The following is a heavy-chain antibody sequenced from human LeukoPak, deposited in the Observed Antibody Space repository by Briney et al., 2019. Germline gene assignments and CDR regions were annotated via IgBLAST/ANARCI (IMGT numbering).Heavy chain of an antibody. V-gene: IGHV1-8*01. CDR1: GYTFTRYD. Sequence: ASVKVSCKASGYTFTRYDINWVRQAAGQGLEWMGWMNPNSGNTGYAQKFQGRVTMTRNTSISTAYMELSSLRSEDTAVYYWARNGVDVDAFDIWGQGTMVTVSS. CDR3: ARNGVDVDAFDI. CDR2: MNPNSGNT. D-gene: IGHD2-8*01. J-gene: IGHJ3*02.